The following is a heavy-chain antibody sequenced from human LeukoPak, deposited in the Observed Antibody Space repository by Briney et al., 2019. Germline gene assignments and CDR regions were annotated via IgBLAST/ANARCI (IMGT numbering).Heavy chain of an antibody. CDR1: GFTFSSYG. D-gene: IGHD3-22*01. V-gene: IGHV3-33*06. Sequence: PGGSLRLSCAASGFTFSSYGMHWVRQAPGKGLEWVAVIWYDGSNKYYADSVKGRFTISRDNSKNTLYLQINSLRAEDTAVYYCAKNLYDSSGYYYLFDYWGQGTLVTVSS. J-gene: IGHJ4*02. CDR2: IWYDGSNK. CDR3: AKNLYDSSGYYYLFDY.